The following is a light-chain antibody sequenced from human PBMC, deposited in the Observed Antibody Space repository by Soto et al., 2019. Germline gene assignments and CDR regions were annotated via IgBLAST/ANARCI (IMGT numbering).Light chain of an antibody. J-gene: IGKJ4*01. CDR1: QSVSSNY. Sequence: EIVLTQSPGTLSLSPGDRATLSCRASQSVSSNYLAWYQQKPGQAPRLLIYGASSRATGIPDRFSGSGSGTDFTLTISRLEPEDFAVYDCQRYGTSLPLTFGGGTKVAIK. CDR2: GAS. V-gene: IGKV3-20*01. CDR3: QRYGTSLPLT.